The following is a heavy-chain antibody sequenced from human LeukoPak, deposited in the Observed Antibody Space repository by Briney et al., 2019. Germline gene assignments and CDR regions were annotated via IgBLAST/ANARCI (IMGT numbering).Heavy chain of an antibody. CDR3: ARDYGELQGIDY. CDR2: ISAYNGNT. CDR1: GYTFTSYG. D-gene: IGHD1-26*01. V-gene: IGHV1-18*01. J-gene: IGHJ4*02. Sequence: ASVKVSCKASGYTFTSYGISWVRQAPGQGLEWMGWISAYNGNTNYAQKLQGRVTTTTDTSTSTDYMELRSLRSDDTAVYYCARDYGELQGIDYWGQGTLVTVSS.